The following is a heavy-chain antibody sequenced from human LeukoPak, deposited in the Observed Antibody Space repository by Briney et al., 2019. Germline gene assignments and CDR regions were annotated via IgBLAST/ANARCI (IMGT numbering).Heavy chain of an antibody. CDR1: GFTFSSYA. Sequence: GGSLRLSCAASGFTFSSYAMSWVRQAPGKGLEWVAVISYDGSNKYYADSVKGRFTISRDNSKNTLYLQMNSLRAEDTAVYYCAKDRQQLGQFDDWGQGTLVTVSS. CDR2: ISYDGSNK. V-gene: IGHV3-30*18. D-gene: IGHD6-13*01. J-gene: IGHJ4*02. CDR3: AKDRQQLGQFDD.